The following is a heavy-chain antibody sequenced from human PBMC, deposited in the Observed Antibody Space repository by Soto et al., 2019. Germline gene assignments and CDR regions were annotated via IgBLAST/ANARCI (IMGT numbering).Heavy chain of an antibody. V-gene: IGHV1-18*01. CDR2: ISPYTGDT. Sequence: QVQLVQSGDEVKKPGASVKVSCKASGYIFVNYGIAWVRQAPGQGLEWMGWISPYTGDTHSATKIQGRLTMTTDTSTSTAYMDLGSLTSDDTAVYYCVMVDNYVTPTPQDVWGQGTTVTISS. CDR1: GYIFVNYG. CDR3: VMVDNYVTPTPQDV. J-gene: IGHJ6*02. D-gene: IGHD3-16*01.